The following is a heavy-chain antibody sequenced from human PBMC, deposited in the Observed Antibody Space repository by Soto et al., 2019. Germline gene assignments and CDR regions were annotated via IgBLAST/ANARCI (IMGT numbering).Heavy chain of an antibody. D-gene: IGHD6-13*01. CDR1: GFTFSSYG. J-gene: IGHJ6*02. Sequence: QVQLVESGGGVVQPGRSLRLSCAASGFTFSSYGMHWVRQAPGKGLEWVAVISYDGSNKYYADSVKGRFTISRDNSKNTLYLQMNSLRAEDTAVYYCAKDRQHHYYYYGMDVWGQGTTVTVSS. CDR2: ISYDGSNK. V-gene: IGHV3-30*18. CDR3: AKDRQHHYYYYGMDV.